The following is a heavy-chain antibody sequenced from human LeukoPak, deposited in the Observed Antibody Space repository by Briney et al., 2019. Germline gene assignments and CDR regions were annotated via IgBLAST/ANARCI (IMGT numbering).Heavy chain of an antibody. J-gene: IGHJ2*01. CDR1: GFTYRNYE. CDR2: ISSSSSYI. CDR3: ARDRDWYFDL. Sequence: GRSLRLSCAASGFTYRNYEMNWVRQAPGKGLEWVSSISSSSSYIYYADSVKGRFTISRDNAKNSLYLQMNSLRAEDTAVYYCARDRDWYFDLWGRGTLVTVSS. D-gene: IGHD3-10*01. V-gene: IGHV3-21*01.